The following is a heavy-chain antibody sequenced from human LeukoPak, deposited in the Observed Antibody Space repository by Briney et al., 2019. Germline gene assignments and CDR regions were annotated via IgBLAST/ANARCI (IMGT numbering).Heavy chain of an antibody. CDR2: IYYNGNT. CDR1: GGSISSYY. CDR3: ARSGFYGSHLFDY. Sequence: ESSETLSLTCTVSGGSISSYYWSWIRQPPGKGLECTGYIYYNGNTNYSPSLKSRVAISIDTSKNQFSLKLNSVTAADTAVYYCARSGFYGSHLFDYWGQGSLVTVSS. D-gene: IGHD2/OR15-2a*01. V-gene: IGHV4-59*01. J-gene: IGHJ4*02.